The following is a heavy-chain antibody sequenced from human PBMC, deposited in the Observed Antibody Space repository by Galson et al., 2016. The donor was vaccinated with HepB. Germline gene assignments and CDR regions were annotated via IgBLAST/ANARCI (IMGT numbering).Heavy chain of an antibody. D-gene: IGHD3-22*01. J-gene: IGHJ4*02. CDR3: AKDLGTSILVVAPGLNY. V-gene: IGHV3-23*01. CDR1: GFTFSNYA. Sequence: SLRLSCAASGFTFSNYAMSWVRQAPGKGLEWVSSISGSDDSTYYADSVKGRFTISRDNSKNTLCLQMNNLRGEDTAVYYCAKDLGTSILVVAPGLNYWGQGTLVTVSS. CDR2: ISGSDDST.